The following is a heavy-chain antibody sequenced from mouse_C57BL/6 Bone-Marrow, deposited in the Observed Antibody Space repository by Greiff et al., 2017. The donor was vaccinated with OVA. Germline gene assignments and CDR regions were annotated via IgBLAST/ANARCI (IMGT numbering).Heavy chain of an antibody. CDR1: GFSLTSYG. D-gene: IGHD1-1*01. Sequence: QVQLQQSGPGLVQPSQSLSITCTVSGFSLTSYGVHWVRQSPGKGLEWLGVIWSGGSTDYNAAFISRLSISKDNSKSQVFFKMNSLQADDTAIYYCARNPLLYYGSNYPFAYWGQGTLVTVSA. J-gene: IGHJ3*01. CDR3: ARNPLLYYGSNYPFAY. V-gene: IGHV2-2*01. CDR2: IWSGGST.